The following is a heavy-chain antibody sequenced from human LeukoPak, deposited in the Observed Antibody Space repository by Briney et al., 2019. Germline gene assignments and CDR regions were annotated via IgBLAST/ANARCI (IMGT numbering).Heavy chain of an antibody. V-gene: IGHV1-46*01. CDR1: GYTFTSYF. CDR3: GRDAGLSSAWGIIPGYYFDY. CDR2: INPSGGST. D-gene: IGHD6-19*01. Sequence: ASVKVSCKASGYTFTSYFMHWVRQALGQGLEWMGIINPSGGSTTYAQRFQGRVTMTRDMSTSTVYMELSSLRSEDTAVYYCGRDAGLSSAWGIIPGYYFDYWGQGTLVTVSS. J-gene: IGHJ4*02.